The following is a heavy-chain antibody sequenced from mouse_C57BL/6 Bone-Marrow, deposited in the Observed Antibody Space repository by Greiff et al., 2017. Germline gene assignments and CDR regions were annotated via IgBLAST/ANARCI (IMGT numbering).Heavy chain of an antibody. Sequence: EVKVEESEGGLVQPGSSMKLSCTASGFTFSDYYMAWVRQVPEKGLEWVANINYDGSSTYYLDSLKSRFIISRDNAKNILYLQMSSLKSEDTATYYCARVGTVVAHWYFDVWGTGTTVTVSS. CDR3: ARVGTVVAHWYFDV. CDR1: GFTFSDYY. V-gene: IGHV5-16*01. CDR2: INYDGSST. D-gene: IGHD1-1*01. J-gene: IGHJ1*03.